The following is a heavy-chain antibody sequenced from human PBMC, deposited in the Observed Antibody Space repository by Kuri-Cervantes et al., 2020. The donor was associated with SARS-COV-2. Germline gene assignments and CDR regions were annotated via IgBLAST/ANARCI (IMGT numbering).Heavy chain of an antibody. Sequence: GGSLRLSCVASGVNFSTTDIHWVRQTPGKGLEWVTLISYDGKNKKCMASGKSRFTISRDNSQNTLHLQTKSLRDEDTDIYYCANDRAGVHDFWGQGTLVTVSS. CDR2: ISYDGKNK. CDR3: ANDRAGVHDF. V-gene: IGHV3-30*18. J-gene: IGHJ4*02. CDR1: GVNFSTTD. D-gene: IGHD2-21*01.